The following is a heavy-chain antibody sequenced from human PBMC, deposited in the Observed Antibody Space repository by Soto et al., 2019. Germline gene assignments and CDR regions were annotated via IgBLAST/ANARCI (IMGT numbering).Heavy chain of an antibody. J-gene: IGHJ4*02. CDR1: GDTVSADY. CDR2: IYRSGDT. CDR3: AKATYSADNDGYFDL. D-gene: IGHD3-9*01. Sequence: GGSLRLSCGVSGDTVSADYMGWVRQAPGKGPEWVSTIYRSGDTYYADSVQARFSISRDNSRDTLYLQLNSLRVEDTAIYYCAKATYSADNDGYFDLWGQGTLVTVSS. V-gene: IGHV3-66*01.